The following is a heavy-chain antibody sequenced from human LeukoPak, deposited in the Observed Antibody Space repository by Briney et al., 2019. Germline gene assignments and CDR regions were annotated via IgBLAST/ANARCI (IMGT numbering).Heavy chain of an antibody. D-gene: IGHD2-2*01. CDR3: ARDSDIVVVPAAAFDY. CDR1: GFTFSSYS. J-gene: IGHJ4*02. Sequence: GGSLRLSCAASGFTFSSYSMNWVRQAPGKGLEWVSSISSSSSYIYYADSVKGRFTISRDNAKNSLYLQMNSLRAEDTAVYYCARDSDIVVVPAAAFDYWGQGTLVTVSS. V-gene: IGHV3-21*01. CDR2: ISSSSSYI.